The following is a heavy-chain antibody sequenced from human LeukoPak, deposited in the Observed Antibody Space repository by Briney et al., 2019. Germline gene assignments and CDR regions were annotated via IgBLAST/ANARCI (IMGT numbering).Heavy chain of an antibody. CDR3: ARSGGRY. V-gene: IGHV4-34*01. Sequence: SETLSLTCAVYGGSFSGYYWSWIRQPPGKGREXXXXXXXXXXXXXXXSLXXXVXIXVDTSKDQFSLKLSSVTAADTAVYYCARSGGRYWGQGTLVTVSS. J-gene: IGHJ4*02. CDR1: GGSFSGYY. CDR2: XXXXXXX. D-gene: IGHD2-15*01.